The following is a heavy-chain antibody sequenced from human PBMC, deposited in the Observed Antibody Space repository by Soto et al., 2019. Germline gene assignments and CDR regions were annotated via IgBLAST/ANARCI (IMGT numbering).Heavy chain of an antibody. CDR3: ARDRASYYFYGMDV. V-gene: IGHV3-53*01. J-gene: IGHJ6*02. Sequence: EVQLVGSGGGLIQPGGSLRLSCAASGFTVSSNYMSWVRQDPGKGLEWVSVIYSGGSTYYADSVKGRFTISRDNSKNTLYLQMNSLRAEDTAVYYCARDRASYYFYGMDVWGQGTTVTVSS. CDR1: GFTVSSNY. CDR2: IYSGGST.